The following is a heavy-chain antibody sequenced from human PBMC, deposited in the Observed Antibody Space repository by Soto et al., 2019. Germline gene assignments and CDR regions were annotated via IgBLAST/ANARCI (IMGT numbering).Heavy chain of an antibody. CDR3: AGAFYQSSGYCDS. J-gene: IGHJ4*02. CDR1: GYTFSSYG. Sequence: QVQLVQSGAEVKKPGASVKVSCKAYGYTFSSYGLSWVRQAPGQGLEWMGWISAYSGNTVYTQRFKGRLTMATDTSTGTAYMELRSLRSDDTAVYYCAGAFYQSSGYCDSWGQGTLVTVSS. V-gene: IGHV1-18*01. D-gene: IGHD3-22*01. CDR2: ISAYSGNT.